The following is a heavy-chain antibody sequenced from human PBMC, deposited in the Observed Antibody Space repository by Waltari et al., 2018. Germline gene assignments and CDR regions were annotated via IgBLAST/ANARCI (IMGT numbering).Heavy chain of an antibody. Sequence: QVQLQESGPGLVRPSQTLSLTCTVSGGSISSGSVYWTWIRQPAGKGLEWVGHIFTSGSTKYNPSLKRRVSVSLETSENQFSLRLSSVTAADTAVYYGARDEARYYDIMTGGGYYGLDVWGQGTTVTVSS. D-gene: IGHD3-9*01. CDR1: GGSISSGSVY. CDR2: IFTSGST. J-gene: IGHJ6*02. CDR3: ARDEARYYDIMTGGGYYGLDV. V-gene: IGHV4-61*02.